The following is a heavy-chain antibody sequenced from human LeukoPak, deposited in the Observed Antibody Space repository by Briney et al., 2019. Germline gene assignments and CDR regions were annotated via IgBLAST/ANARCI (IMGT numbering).Heavy chain of an antibody. CDR2: FDPEDGET. Sequence: ASVKVSCKVSGYTLTELSMHWVRQAPGKGREWMGGFDPEDGETIYAQKFQGRVTMTEDTSTDTAYMELSSLRSEDTAVYYCATGISNPWYFDYWGQGTLVTVSS. V-gene: IGHV1-24*01. J-gene: IGHJ4*02. CDR3: ATGISNPWYFDY. D-gene: IGHD4-11*01. CDR1: GYTLTELS.